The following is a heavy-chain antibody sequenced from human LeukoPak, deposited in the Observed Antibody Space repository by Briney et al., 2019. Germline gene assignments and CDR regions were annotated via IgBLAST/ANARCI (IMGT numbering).Heavy chain of an antibody. D-gene: IGHD1-26*01. J-gene: IGHJ4*02. CDR2: IYYSGST. CDR1: GGSISSSSYY. V-gene: IGHV4-39*01. Sequence: SETLSLTCTVSGGSISSSSYYWGWIRQPPAKGLERIGSIYYSGSTYYNPSLKSRVTISVDTSKNQFSLKLSSVTAADTAVYYCARHGSHSGSYHFDYWGQGTLVTVSS. CDR3: ARHGSHSGSYHFDY.